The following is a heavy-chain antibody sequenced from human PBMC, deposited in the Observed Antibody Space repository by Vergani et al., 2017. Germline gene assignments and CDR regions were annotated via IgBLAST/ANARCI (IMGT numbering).Heavy chain of an antibody. Sequence: EVQLLESGGGLVQPGGSLRLSCAASGFTFSSYAMSWVRQAPGKGLEWVGDIDPTGRPDDNPSLKSRLTMSVDKSRNQFSLPLNSVTATDTAIYFCARVNTETNGHLYYDYYMDVWGQGTAVTVS. D-gene: IGHD4-11*01. CDR2: IDPTGRP. CDR3: ARVNTETNGHLYYDYYMDV. J-gene: IGHJ6*03. V-gene: IGHV3-23*05. CDR1: GFTFSSYA.